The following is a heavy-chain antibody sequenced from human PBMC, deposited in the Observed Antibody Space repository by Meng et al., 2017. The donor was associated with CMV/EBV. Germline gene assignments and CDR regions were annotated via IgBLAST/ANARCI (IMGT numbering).Heavy chain of an antibody. V-gene: IGHV1-69*05. J-gene: IGHJ6*02. D-gene: IGHD3-3*01. CDR3: ARNPDFWSGYPFYYYYSMDV. CDR2: IIPIFGTA. Sequence: SVKVSCKASGGTFSSYAISWVRQAPGQGLEWMGGIIPIFGTANYAQKFQGRVTITTDESTSTAYMELSSLRSEDTAVYYCARNPDFWSGYPFYYYYSMDVWGQGTTVTVSS. CDR1: GGTFSSYA.